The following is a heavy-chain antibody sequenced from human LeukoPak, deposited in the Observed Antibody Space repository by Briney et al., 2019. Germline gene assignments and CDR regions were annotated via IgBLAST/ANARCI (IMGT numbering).Heavy chain of an antibody. V-gene: IGHV4-39*02. J-gene: IGHJ3*02. Sequence: PSETLSLTCTVSGGSISSSRYYWAWIRQPPGKGLDWIGSISYSGSTYYNSSLKSRLTISVDTSKNQFSLRLSSVTAADTAVYYCAREGVHMYAFDIWGQGTMVTVSS. CDR3: AREGVHMYAFDI. CDR2: ISYSGST. CDR1: GGSISSSRYY. D-gene: IGHD2-21*01.